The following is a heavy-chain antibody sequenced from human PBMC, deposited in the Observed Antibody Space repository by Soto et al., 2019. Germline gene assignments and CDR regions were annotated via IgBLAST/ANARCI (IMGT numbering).Heavy chain of an antibody. D-gene: IGHD3-3*01. Sequence: QVQLVESGGGVVQPGKSLSLSCAVAGFTFSNYALHWVRQAPGKGLEWVAVISNDGTKTCYADSVKGRFTISRDNSKNTLSLQMTSLTSEDTAVYYCARGRYHYDASGFSLHSWFDPWGQGTLVTVSS. CDR3: ARGRYHYDASGFSLHSWFDP. CDR1: GFTFSNYA. J-gene: IGHJ5*02. CDR2: ISNDGTKT. V-gene: IGHV3-30-3*01.